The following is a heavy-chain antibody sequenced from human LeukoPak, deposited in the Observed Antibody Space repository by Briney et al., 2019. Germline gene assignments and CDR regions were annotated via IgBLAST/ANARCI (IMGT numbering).Heavy chain of an antibody. CDR2: ISLSGSTI. CDR1: GFNFSDFY. D-gene: IGHD2-2*01. J-gene: IGHJ4*02. CDR3: AREASCSSTTCYFDY. Sequence: GGSLRLSCAASGFNFSDFYMSWIRQAPGKGLEWLSSISLSGSTITYAASVKGRVTVSRDNAKNSVVLHFLSLRADDTAVYYCAREASCSSTTCYFDYWGQGTLVTVSS. V-gene: IGHV3-11*01.